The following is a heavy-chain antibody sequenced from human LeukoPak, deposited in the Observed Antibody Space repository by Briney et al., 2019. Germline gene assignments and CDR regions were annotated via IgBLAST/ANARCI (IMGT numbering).Heavy chain of an antibody. CDR2: ISSSGSMI. V-gene: IGHV3-48*03. CDR3: AIRFDI. J-gene: IGHJ3*02. Sequence: GGSLRLSCAASGFTLSSFEMNWVRQAPGKGLEWVSYISSSGSMIYYADSVKGRFTISRDNAKTSLYLQMNSLRAEGTAVYYCAIRFDIWGQGTGVTVPS. CDR1: GFTLSSFE.